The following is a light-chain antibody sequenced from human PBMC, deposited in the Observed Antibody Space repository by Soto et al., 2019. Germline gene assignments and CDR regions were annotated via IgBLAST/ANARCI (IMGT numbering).Light chain of an antibody. J-gene: IGKJ2*01. CDR1: QSISSW. CDR2: KAS. V-gene: IGKV1-5*03. Sequence: DIQMTQSPSTLSASVGDRVTITCRASQSISSWLAWYQQKPGKAPKLLIYKASILESGDPSRFVGGRSGTEITRTISSLELDDFASVYCQQYNSYPYTFGQGTRLEIK. CDR3: QQYNSYPYT.